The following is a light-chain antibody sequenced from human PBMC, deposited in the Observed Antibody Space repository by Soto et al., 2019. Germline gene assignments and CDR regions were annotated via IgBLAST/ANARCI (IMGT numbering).Light chain of an antibody. J-gene: IGKJ2*01. Sequence: EIVMTQSPASLSVSPGDVATLSCRASQSVASNVAWYQQKPGQGPRLLIHGASTRAAVVPARFSGSGSGTDFTLTISSLQSEDFAVYYCQQYHNWPPQYTFGQGTKLQIK. CDR1: QSVASN. CDR3: QQYHNWPPQYT. V-gene: IGKV3-15*01. CDR2: GAS.